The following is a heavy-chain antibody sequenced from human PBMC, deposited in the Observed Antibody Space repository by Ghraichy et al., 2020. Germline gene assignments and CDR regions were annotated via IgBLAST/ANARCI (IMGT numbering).Heavy chain of an antibody. CDR2: IYPGDSDT. CDR1: GYSFTSYW. CDR3: ARAEGVVVPAAMLPYYYYYYGMDV. J-gene: IGHJ6*02. Sequence: GESLNISCKGSGYSFTSYWIGWVRQMPGKGLEWMGIIYPGDSDTRYSQSFQGQVTISADKSISTAYLQWSSLKASDTAMYYCARAEGVVVPAAMLPYYYYYYGMDVWGQGTTVTVSS. D-gene: IGHD2-2*01. V-gene: IGHV5-51*01.